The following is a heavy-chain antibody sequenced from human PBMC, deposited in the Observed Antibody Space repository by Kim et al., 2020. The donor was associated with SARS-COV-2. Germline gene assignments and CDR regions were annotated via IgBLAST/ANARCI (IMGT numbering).Heavy chain of an antibody. V-gene: IGHV3-9*01. Sequence: GGSLRLSCAASGFTFGDYAMHWVRQAPGKGLEWVSGISWNSGTKNYVDSVKGRFTISRDNAKKYVFLQMDSLRVDDTAFYYCAKASGDWYFDLWGGATRVTVSS. D-gene: IGHD3-10*01. CDR2: ISWNSGTK. J-gene: IGHJ2*01. CDR1: GFTFGDYA. CDR3: AKASGDWYFDL.